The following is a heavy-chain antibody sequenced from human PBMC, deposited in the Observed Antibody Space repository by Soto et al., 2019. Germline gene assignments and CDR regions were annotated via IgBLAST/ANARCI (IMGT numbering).Heavy chain of an antibody. J-gene: IGHJ5*02. Sequence: SETLSLTCSVSGGSISGSSDYWGWIRQAPEKGLEWIGSVYYSGSTYYNPSLKSRVSVTVDTSKNQFSLKLGSVTAADTAVYYCAGVGSGGDWFDPWGQGTLVTVSS. D-gene: IGHD2-15*01. CDR1: GGSISGSSDY. CDR3: AGVGSGGDWFDP. CDR2: VYYSGST. V-gene: IGHV4-39*01.